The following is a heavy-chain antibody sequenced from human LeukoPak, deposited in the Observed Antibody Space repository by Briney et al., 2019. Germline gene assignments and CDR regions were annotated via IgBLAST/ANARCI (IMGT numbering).Heavy chain of an antibody. Sequence: GGSLRLSCAASGFTFSSYEMNRVRQAPGKGLEWVSYISSSGSTIYYADSVKGRFTISRDNAKNSLYLQMNSLRAEDTAVYYCARGSWYRDLWDHYFDYWGQGTLVTVSS. V-gene: IGHV3-48*03. D-gene: IGHD6-13*01. J-gene: IGHJ4*02. CDR1: GFTFSSYE. CDR2: ISSSGSTI. CDR3: ARGSWYRDLWDHYFDY.